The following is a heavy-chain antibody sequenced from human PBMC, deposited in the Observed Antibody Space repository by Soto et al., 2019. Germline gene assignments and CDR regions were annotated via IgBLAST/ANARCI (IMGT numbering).Heavy chain of an antibody. Sequence: QITLKESGPTLVKPTQTLTLTCTFSGFSLSTSGVGVGWICQPPGKALEWLALIFWDDDKRYSPSLKSRLTNTKDSSKKQLVLTITNMDPVDTATYYCGHRDYDSYRRSFDYWGQGTLVTVSS. D-gene: IGHD3-16*01. CDR3: GHRDYDSYRRSFDY. CDR1: GFSLSTSGVG. CDR2: IFWDDDK. J-gene: IGHJ4*02. V-gene: IGHV2-5*02.